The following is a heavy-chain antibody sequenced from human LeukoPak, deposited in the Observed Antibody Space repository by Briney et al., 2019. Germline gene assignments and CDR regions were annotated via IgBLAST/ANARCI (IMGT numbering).Heavy chain of an antibody. CDR2: ISVYTGYT. CDR3: SRDGGYFDWPRPRPGKYYFDY. Sequence: GASVKVSCKASGYTFSNYGVTWVRQAPGQELEWMGWISVYTGYTNYAQNFQGRVTMTTDTSTNTAYMELRSLTSDDTAVYFCSRDGGYFDWPRPRPGKYYFDYWGQGTLVTVTS. J-gene: IGHJ4*02. CDR1: GYTFSNYG. V-gene: IGHV1-18*01. D-gene: IGHD3-9*01.